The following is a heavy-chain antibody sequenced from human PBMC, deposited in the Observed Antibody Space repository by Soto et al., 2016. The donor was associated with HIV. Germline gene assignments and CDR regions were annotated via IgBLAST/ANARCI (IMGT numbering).Heavy chain of an antibody. D-gene: IGHD2-15*01. CDR2: IRSKANNYAT. V-gene: IGHV3-73*01. J-gene: IGHJ5*02. Sequence: EVQLVESGGGLVQPGGSLKLSCAASGFTFSGSAMHWVRQASGKGLEWVGRIRSKANNYATAYAASVKGRFTISRDDSKNTAYLQMDSLKTEDTAVYYCTEARYYCSGGSCPHWFDPWGQGTLGHRLL. CDR1: GFTFSGSA. CDR3: TEARYYCSGGSCPHWFDP.